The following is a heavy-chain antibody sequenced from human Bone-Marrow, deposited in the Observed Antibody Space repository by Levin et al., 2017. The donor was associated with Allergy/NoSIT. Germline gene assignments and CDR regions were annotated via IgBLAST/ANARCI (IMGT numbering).Heavy chain of an antibody. J-gene: IGHJ4*02. Sequence: SCAASGFTFSSYAMSWVRQAPGKGLEWVSAISGSGGSTYYADSVKGRFTISRDNSKNTLYLQMNSLRAEDTAVYYCAKNGQWLVVYFDYWGQGTLVTVSS. CDR3: AKNGQWLVVYFDY. CDR1: GFTFSSYA. D-gene: IGHD6-19*01. V-gene: IGHV3-23*01. CDR2: ISGSGGST.